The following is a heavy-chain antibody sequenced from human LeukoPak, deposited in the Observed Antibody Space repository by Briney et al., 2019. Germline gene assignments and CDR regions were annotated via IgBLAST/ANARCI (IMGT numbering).Heavy chain of an antibody. J-gene: IGHJ4*02. Sequence: GGSLRLSCAASGFTFDDYTMHWVRQAPGKGLEWVSLISWGGGSTYYADSVKGRFTISRDNAKNSLYLQMNSLRAEDTAVYYCAKDVAARPKFFDYWGQGTLVTVSS. CDR2: ISWGGGST. CDR3: AKDVAARPKFFDY. V-gene: IGHV3-43*01. D-gene: IGHD6-6*01. CDR1: GFTFDDYT.